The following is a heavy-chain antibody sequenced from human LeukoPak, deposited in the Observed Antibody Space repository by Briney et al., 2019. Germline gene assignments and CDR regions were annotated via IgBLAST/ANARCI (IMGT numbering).Heavy chain of an antibody. V-gene: IGHV3-74*01. J-gene: IGHJ4*02. CDR2: INSDGSST. D-gene: IGHD3-3*01. CDR1: GYTFSRYW. Sequence: GGSEKLFCTASGYTFSRYWMHWARQAPGKGLVWVSRINSDGSSTSYADSVKGRFTISRDNAKNTLYVQMNSLRAEDTAVYYCTTNPIGGFDYWGQGTLVTVSS. CDR3: TTNPIGGFDY.